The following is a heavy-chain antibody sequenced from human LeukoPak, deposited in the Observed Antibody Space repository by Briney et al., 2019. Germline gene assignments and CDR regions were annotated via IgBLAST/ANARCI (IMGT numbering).Heavy chain of an antibody. V-gene: IGHV3-7*01. CDR2: IKQGGSEK. Sequence: GGSLRLSCTASGFTFSTYWMSWVRQAPGKGLEWVADIKQGGSEKLYVDSVKGRFTISRDDDKNSLSLQMNSLRVDDTAVYYCARGPNYGARSDFLDTWGQGTLVTVSS. CDR1: GFTFSTYW. CDR3: ARGPNYGARSDFLDT. J-gene: IGHJ5*02. D-gene: IGHD3-10*01.